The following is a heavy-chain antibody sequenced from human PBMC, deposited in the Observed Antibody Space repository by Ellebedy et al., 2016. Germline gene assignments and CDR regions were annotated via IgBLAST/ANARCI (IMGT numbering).Heavy chain of an antibody. D-gene: IGHD4-17*01. J-gene: IGHJ6*02. Sequence: GESLKISXAASGFTFSNFFMSWVRQTPGKGLEWVSTISGDGGSSYFADSVKGRFTISRDNSKNTLYLQMNSLRAEDTAVYYCARDHTVTTFVDYYYGMDVWGQGTTVTVSS. CDR1: GFTFSNFF. V-gene: IGHV3-23*01. CDR2: ISGDGGSS. CDR3: ARDHTVTTFVDYYYGMDV.